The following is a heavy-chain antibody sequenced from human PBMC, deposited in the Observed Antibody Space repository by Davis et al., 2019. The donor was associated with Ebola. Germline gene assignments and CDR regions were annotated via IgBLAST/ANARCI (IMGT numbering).Heavy chain of an antibody. J-gene: IGHJ4*02. CDR3: AKDLYTGIAVAGLFDY. D-gene: IGHD6-19*01. Sequence: SLKISCAASGFTFDDYAMHWVRQAPGKGLEWVSGISWNSGSIGYADSVKGRFTISRDNAKNSLYLQMSSLRAEDTALYYCAKDLYTGIAVAGLFDYWGQGTLVTVSS. CDR2: ISWNSGSI. V-gene: IGHV3-9*01. CDR1: GFTFDDYA.